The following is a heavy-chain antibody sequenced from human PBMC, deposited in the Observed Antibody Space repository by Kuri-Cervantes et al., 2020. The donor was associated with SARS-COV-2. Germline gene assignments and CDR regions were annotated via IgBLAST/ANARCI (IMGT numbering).Heavy chain of an antibody. CDR1: RFTFYDKFTFDDYT. CDR3: ARDLRRGNSLDY. Sequence: GESLKISCAASRFTFYDKFTFDDYTMHWVRQAPGKGLEWVSLITWDGGSTYYADSVKGRFTISRDNAKNSLYLQMSSLRGDDTAVYYCARDLRRGNSLDYWGQGTLVTVSS. CDR2: ITWDGGST. V-gene: IGHV3-43*01. D-gene: IGHD1/OR15-1a*01. J-gene: IGHJ4*02.